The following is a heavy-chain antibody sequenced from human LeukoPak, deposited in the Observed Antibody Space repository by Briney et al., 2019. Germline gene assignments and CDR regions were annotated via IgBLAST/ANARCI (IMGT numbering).Heavy chain of an antibody. D-gene: IGHD1-7*01. CDR1: GCTFASYE. CDR2: VNPNNGIT. V-gene: IGHV1-8*01. CDR3: ARGGELLSYGMDV. J-gene: IGHJ6*02. Sequence: GASVKVSCKASGCTFASYEINWVRQATGQGPEWMGWVNPNNGITVYAQKFQGRLTLTRNPSISTAYMELSSLRSDDTAVYYCARGGELLSYGMDVWGQGTTVTVS.